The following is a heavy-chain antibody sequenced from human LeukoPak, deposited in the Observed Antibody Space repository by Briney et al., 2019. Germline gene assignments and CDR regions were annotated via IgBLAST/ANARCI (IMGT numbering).Heavy chain of an antibody. CDR2: INPNSGDT. D-gene: IGHD6-13*01. CDR3: ARGGPGSSWDPYVYYYYYMDV. CDR1: GYIFTGYY. V-gene: IGHV1-2*04. Sequence: ASVKVSCKASGYIFTGYYMHWVRQVPGQGPEWMGWINPNSGDTNYAQKFQGWVTMTRDTSISTAYLDLNRLTSDDTAVYYCARGGPGSSWDPYVYYYYYMDVWGKGTTVTVSS. J-gene: IGHJ6*03.